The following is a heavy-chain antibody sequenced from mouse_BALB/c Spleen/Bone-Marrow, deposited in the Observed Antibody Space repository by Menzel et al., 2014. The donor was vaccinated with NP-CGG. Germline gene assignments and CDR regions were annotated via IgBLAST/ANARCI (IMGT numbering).Heavy chain of an antibody. CDR1: GFTFSSYA. CDR2: ISSGGSYT. V-gene: IGHV5-9-3*01. Sequence: LMESGGGLVKPGGSLKLSCAASGFTFSSYAMSWVRQTPEKRLEWVATISSGGSYTYYPDSVKGRFTISRDNAKNTLYLQMSSLRSEDTAMYYCARHITTVVADYWGQGTTLTVSS. J-gene: IGHJ2*01. CDR3: ARHITTVVADY. D-gene: IGHD1-1*01.